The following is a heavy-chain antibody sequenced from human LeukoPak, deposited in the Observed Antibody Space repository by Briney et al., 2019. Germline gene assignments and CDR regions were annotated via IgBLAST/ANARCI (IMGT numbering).Heavy chain of an antibody. CDR1: GGSINSGNYY. Sequence: SETLSLTCSVSGGSINSGNYYWGWIRQPPGKGLEWIGYIYYTGNTNYNPSLKSRVTISVDTSKNQLSLKLSSVTAADTAVYYCARDRLQLQSWGQGTLVTVSS. D-gene: IGHD5-24*01. V-gene: IGHV4-61*01. J-gene: IGHJ5*02. CDR3: ARDRLQLQS. CDR2: IYYTGNT.